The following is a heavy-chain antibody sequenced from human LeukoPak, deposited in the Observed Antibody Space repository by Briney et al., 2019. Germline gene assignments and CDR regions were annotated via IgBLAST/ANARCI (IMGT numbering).Heavy chain of an antibody. J-gene: IGHJ3*02. D-gene: IGHD3-22*01. Sequence: GGSLRLSCVGSGFKFNSYWMSWVRQAPGTGLEWVANIRQDGSEKYVDSLKGRLTISRDNAKNSLYLQMNSLRVEDTAMYYCARDWSFDSDDYYLYGFDMWGQGTMVTVSS. V-gene: IGHV3-7*01. CDR3: ARDWSFDSDDYYLYGFDM. CDR2: IRQDGSEK. CDR1: GFKFNSYW.